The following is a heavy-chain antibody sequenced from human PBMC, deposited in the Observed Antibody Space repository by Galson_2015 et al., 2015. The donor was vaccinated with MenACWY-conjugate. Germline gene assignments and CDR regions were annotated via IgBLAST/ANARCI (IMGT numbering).Heavy chain of an antibody. Sequence: SVKVSCKASGGSFNTYAMTWVRQAPGLGLEWVGSLIPLFGTTNYAQKIQDRITISADRSTSTGYMELSSVRSEDTAVYYCVRVVDRGRRCRSGTCQSAATWGQRTLVTVSS. J-gene: IGHJ5*02. CDR1: GGSFNTYA. CDR3: VRVVDRGRRCRSGTCQSAAT. D-gene: IGHD1-26*01. V-gene: IGHV1-69*06. CDR2: LIPLFGTT.